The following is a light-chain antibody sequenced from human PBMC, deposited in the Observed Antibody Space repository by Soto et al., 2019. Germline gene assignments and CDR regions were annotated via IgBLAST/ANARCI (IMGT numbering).Light chain of an antibody. J-gene: IGLJ2*01. Sequence: QSALTQPPSASGSPGQSVTISCTGTSSDIGGYNYVSWYQQHPGKAPKLMIYEVSKRPSGVPDRFYGSKSGKTASLTVSGLQAEDEADYYCTSYARGNNVVFGGGTKLTVL. CDR3: TSYARGNNVV. CDR2: EVS. CDR1: SSDIGGYNY. V-gene: IGLV2-8*01.